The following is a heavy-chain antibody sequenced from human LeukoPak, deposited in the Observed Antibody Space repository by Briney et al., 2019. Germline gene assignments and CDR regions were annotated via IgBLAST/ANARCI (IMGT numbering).Heavy chain of an antibody. CDR3: ARHVPTPYYGTSGPFDY. D-gene: IGHD3-22*01. CDR2: IYYNGST. J-gene: IGHJ4*02. V-gene: IGHV4-39*01. CDR1: GGSITSKTYY. Sequence: PSETLSLTCTVSGGSITSKTYYWAWIRQPPGKGLEWIGNIYYNGSTYYTPSLKSRLTISVDASKNQFSLKLSSVAAADTAVYFCARHVPTPYYGTSGPFDYWGQGTLVTVSS.